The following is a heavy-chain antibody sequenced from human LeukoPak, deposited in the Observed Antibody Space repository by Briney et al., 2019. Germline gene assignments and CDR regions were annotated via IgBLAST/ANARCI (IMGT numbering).Heavy chain of an antibody. CDR1: GYTFTGYY. D-gene: IGHD3-16*02. CDR3: ARGIMITFGGVIVTPSYYYYYYGMDV. V-gene: IGHV1-2*02. CDR2: INPNSGGT. Sequence: ASVKVSCKASGYTFTGYYMHWVRQAPGQGLEWMGWINPNSGGTNYAQKFQGRVTMTRDTSISTAYMELSRLRSDDTAVYYCARGIMITFGGVIVTPSYYYYYYGMDVWGQGTTVTVSS. J-gene: IGHJ6*02.